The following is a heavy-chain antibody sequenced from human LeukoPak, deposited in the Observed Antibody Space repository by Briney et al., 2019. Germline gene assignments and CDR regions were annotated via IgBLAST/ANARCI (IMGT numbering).Heavy chain of an antibody. J-gene: IGHJ4*02. CDR3: ARDVSNKGHDY. CDR2: VCNGAGNTI. Sequence: GGSLRLSCAASGFRLSDFYMTWIRQAPGKGLEWVSYVCNGAGNTILYADSVKGPFTVFRDYAKNSMYLQMNSLRTEDTAVYFCARDVSNKGHDYWGQGTLVTVSP. CDR1: GFRLSDFY. D-gene: IGHD2-8*01. V-gene: IGHV3-11*01.